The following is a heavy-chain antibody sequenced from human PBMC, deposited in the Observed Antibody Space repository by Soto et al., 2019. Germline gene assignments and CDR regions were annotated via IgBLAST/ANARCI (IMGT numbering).Heavy chain of an antibody. V-gene: IGHV3-74*01. CDR2: INSDGSST. CDR3: ARSPADCSSTSCYYYYYMDV. CDR1: GFTFSSYW. J-gene: IGHJ6*03. D-gene: IGHD2-2*01. Sequence: GGSLRLSCAASGFTFSSYWMHWVRQAPGKGLVWVSRINSDGSSTSYADSVKGRFTISSDNAKNTLYRQMNSLRAEDTAVYYCARSPADCSSTSCYYYYYMDVWGKGTTVTVSS.